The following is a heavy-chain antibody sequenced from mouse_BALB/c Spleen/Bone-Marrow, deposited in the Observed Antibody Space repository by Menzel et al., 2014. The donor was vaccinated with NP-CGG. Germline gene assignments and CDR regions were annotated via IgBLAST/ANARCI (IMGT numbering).Heavy chain of an antibody. D-gene: IGHD3-1*01. CDR1: GDSITSGY. J-gene: IGHJ4*01. Sequence: ESGPSLVKPSQTLSLSCSVTGDSITSGYWNWIRKFPGNKLEYMGYISSSGSTYYNPSLRSRISITRDTSKNLYYLQLNSVTTKDTATYYCARSGSSSYHYYAMDYWGQGTSVTVSS. CDR3: ARSGSSSYHYYAMDY. V-gene: IGHV3-8*02. CDR2: ISSSGST.